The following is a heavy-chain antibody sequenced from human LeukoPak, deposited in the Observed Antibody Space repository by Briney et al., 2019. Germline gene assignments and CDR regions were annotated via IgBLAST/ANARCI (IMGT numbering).Heavy chain of an antibody. J-gene: IGHJ6*03. V-gene: IGHV3-30*04. Sequence: GGSLRLSCAASGFTFSSYAMHWVRQAPGKGLEWVAVISYDGSNKYYADSVKGRFTISRDNSKNTLYLQMNSLRAEDTAVYYCARDTHYYDSSGYYYYYYYMDVWGKGTTVTVSS. D-gene: IGHD3-22*01. CDR3: ARDTHYYDSSGYYYYYYYMDV. CDR1: GFTFSSYA. CDR2: ISYDGSNK.